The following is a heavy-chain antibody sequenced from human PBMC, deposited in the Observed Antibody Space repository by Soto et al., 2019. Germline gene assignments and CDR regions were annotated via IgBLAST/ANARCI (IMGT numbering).Heavy chain of an antibody. Sequence: QVQLVQSGPEVRTPGASVKISCKASGYTFKNYGIKWVRQAPGQGLEWVGWITTYNGNRYSAEKFQGRVTLTTDTSTTTTYKELTSLTSDDTGVYYCARDAQPKGVAADGASDFWGQGTLVTVAP. CDR2: ITTYNGNR. CDR1: GYTFKNYG. D-gene: IGHD6-19*01. V-gene: IGHV1-18*01. J-gene: IGHJ4*02. CDR3: ARDAQPKGVAADGASDF.